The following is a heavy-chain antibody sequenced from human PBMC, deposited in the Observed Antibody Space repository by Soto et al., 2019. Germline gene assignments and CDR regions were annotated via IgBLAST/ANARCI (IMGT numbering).Heavy chain of an antibody. J-gene: IGHJ6*02. CDR3: ARQRLWYSSSSDYYYGMDV. V-gene: IGHV5-10-1*01. D-gene: IGHD6-6*01. CDR2: IDPSDSYT. CDR1: GYSFTSYW. Sequence: GESLKISCKGSGYSFTSYWISWVRQMPGKGLEWMGRIDPSDSYTNYSPSFQGHVTISADKSISTAYLQWSSLKASDTAMYYCARQRLWYSSSSDYYYGMDVCGQGTPVTVSS.